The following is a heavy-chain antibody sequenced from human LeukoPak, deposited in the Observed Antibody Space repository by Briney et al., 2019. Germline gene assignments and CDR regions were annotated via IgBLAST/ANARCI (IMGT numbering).Heavy chain of an antibody. CDR3: ARGTPVPAAIQGDYFDY. CDR1: GGPFSGYY. Sequence: SETLSLTCAVYGGPFSGYYWSWIRQPPGKGLEWIGEINHSGSTNYNPSLKSRVTISVDTSKNQFSLKLSSVTAADTAVYYCARGTPVPAAIQGDYFDYWGQGTLVTVSS. D-gene: IGHD2-2*02. CDR2: INHSGST. J-gene: IGHJ4*02. V-gene: IGHV4-34*01.